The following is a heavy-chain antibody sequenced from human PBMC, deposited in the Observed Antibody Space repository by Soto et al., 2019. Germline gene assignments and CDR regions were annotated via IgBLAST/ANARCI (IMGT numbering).Heavy chain of an antibody. D-gene: IGHD1-26*01. Sequence: QVQLVQSGAEVKKPGASVKVSCKSSGYTFTSYYMHWVRQDPGHGLECMGISNPSGGSTSYAQKFQGRVPMTRDTSTSTVYMELSSLRSEESAVYYCARLESRSYVAFDIWGQGTMVTVSS. CDR3: ARLESRSYVAFDI. CDR1: GYTFTSYY. CDR2: SNPSGGST. V-gene: IGHV1-46*01. J-gene: IGHJ3*02.